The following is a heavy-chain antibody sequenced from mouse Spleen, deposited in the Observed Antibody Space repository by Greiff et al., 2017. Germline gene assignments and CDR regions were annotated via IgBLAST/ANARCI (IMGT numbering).Heavy chain of an antibody. CDR2: IYPRSGNT. CDR3: ARPGTDSWFAY. Sequence: VQLQQSGAELARPGASVKLSCKASGYTFTNYDINWVKQRAGQGLEWIGEIYPRSGNTYYNEKFKGKATLTADKSSSTAYMDLRSLTSEDSAVYFCARPGTDSWFAYWGQGTLVTVSA. J-gene: IGHJ3*01. V-gene: IGHV1-81*01. CDR1: GYTFTNYD. D-gene: IGHD4-1*01.